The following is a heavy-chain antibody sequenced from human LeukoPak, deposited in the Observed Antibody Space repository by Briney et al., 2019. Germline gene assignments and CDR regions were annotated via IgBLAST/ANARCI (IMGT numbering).Heavy chain of an antibody. J-gene: IGHJ4*02. CDR2: IYYRRST. Sequence: SSETLSLTCTVSGGSISSSSYYWGWIRQPPGKGLEWIGSIYYRRSTYYNPALKIRVTIAVDTSKHQFTLNLSSVTAADTAVYYCASDSGYESFDYWGQGTLVTVSS. CDR1: GGSISSSSYY. V-gene: IGHV4-39*01. CDR3: ASDSGYESFDY. D-gene: IGHD5-12*01.